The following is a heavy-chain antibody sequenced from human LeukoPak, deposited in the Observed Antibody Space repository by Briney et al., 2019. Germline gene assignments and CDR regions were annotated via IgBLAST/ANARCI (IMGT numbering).Heavy chain of an antibody. CDR2: ISNSWDST. D-gene: IGHD6-19*01. J-gene: IGHJ4*02. Sequence: GGSLRLSCAASGFTFSTYAMSWVRHAPGKGLEGVSAISNSWDSTYYADSVKGRFTISRENSKNTLYLQMNSLRADDTAVYYCAKVVSGGSYLDFWGQGTLVTVSS. V-gene: IGHV3-23*01. CDR1: GFTFSTYA. CDR3: AKVVSGGSYLDF.